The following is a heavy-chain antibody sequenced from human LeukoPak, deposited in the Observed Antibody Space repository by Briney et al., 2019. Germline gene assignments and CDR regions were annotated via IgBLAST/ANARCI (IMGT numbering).Heavy chain of an antibody. CDR2: IGSRGTYI. J-gene: IGHJ4*02. Sequence: GGSLRLSCAASGFLFSNYRMNWVRRAPGKALGWVSSIGSRGTYIYYADSVKGRFTISRDNANNSVYLQMNSLRAEDTAVYYCARDRSSSWYSDWGQGTLVTVSS. CDR3: ARDRSSSWYSD. CDR1: GFLFSNYR. D-gene: IGHD6-13*01. V-gene: IGHV3-21*01.